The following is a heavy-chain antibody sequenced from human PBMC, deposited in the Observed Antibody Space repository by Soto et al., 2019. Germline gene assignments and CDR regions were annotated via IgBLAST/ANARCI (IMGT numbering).Heavy chain of an antibody. Sequence: EVQLLESGGGLVQPGESLRLYCAASGFTFSSYAMSWVRQAPGKGLEWVSVISGSDDSTYYADSVKGRFTISRDNSKNAVYLRMNSLGGEDTAIYYCAKRGSSCTFDYWGQGTLVTVSS. CDR3: AKRGSSCTFDY. J-gene: IGHJ4*02. D-gene: IGHD2-15*01. CDR1: GFTFSSYA. CDR2: ISGSDDST. V-gene: IGHV3-23*01.